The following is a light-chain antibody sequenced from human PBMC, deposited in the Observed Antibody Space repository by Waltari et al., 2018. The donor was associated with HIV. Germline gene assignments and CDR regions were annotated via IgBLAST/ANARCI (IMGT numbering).Light chain of an antibody. CDR2: EVS. CDR1: SSDVGGYYY. Sequence: QSALTQPASVSGSPGQSITISCTGTSSDVGGYYYVSWYQLHTGKAPKLMIYEVSNRPSGVSNRFSGSKSGNTASLTISGLQAEDEADYYCSSYTTNSTYVFGTGTKVTVL. J-gene: IGLJ1*01. CDR3: SSYTTNSTYV. V-gene: IGLV2-14*01.